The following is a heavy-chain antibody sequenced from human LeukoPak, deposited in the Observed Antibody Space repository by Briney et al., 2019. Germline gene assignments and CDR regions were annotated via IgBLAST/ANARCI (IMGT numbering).Heavy chain of an antibody. J-gene: IGHJ6*04. Sequence: GESLKISCKGSGYSFISYWIGWLRHLTGTGLEWMGHIYPGDSDTRYGLSFQSHFTISADNSISPAYLQWSSLKASDTAMYYCARHDSYYGSVYGMDVWGKGTTVTVSS. CDR2: IYPGDSDT. D-gene: IGHD3-10*01. V-gene: IGHV5-51*01. CDR1: GYSFISYW. CDR3: ARHDSYYGSVYGMDV.